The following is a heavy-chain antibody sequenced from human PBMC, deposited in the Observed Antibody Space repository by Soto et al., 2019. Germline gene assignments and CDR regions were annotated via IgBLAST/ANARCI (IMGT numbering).Heavy chain of an antibody. CDR1: GGSISSYY. D-gene: IGHD6-6*01. Sequence: PSETLSLTCTVSGGSISSYYWSWIRQPPGKGLEWIGYIYYSGSTNYNPSLKSRVTISVDTSKNQFSLKLSSVTAADTAVYYCAREAASSSSYYYYGMDVWGQGTTVTVS. CDR2: IYYSGST. V-gene: IGHV4-59*01. CDR3: AREAASSSSYYYYGMDV. J-gene: IGHJ6*02.